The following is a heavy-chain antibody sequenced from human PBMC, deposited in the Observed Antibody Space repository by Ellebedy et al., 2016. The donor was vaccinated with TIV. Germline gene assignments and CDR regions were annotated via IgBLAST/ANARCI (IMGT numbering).Heavy chain of an antibody. CDR3: ARERIAARPRRLGYFDY. CDR2: INHSGST. CDR1: GGSFSGYY. V-gene: IGHV4-34*01. Sequence: SETLSLXXAVYGGSFSGYYWSWIRQPPGKGLEWIGEINHSGSTNYNPSLKSRVTISVDTSKNQFSLKLSSVTAADTAVYYCARERIAARPRRLGYFDYWGQGTLVTVSS. D-gene: IGHD6-6*01. J-gene: IGHJ4*02.